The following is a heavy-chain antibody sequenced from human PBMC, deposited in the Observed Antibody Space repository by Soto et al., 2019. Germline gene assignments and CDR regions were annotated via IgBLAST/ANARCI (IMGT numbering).Heavy chain of an antibody. V-gene: IGHV3-20*04. Sequence: EVELVESGGGVVRPGGSLRLSCAASGFRFDDFGMSWVRQAPGKGLEWVSGITWNSGSTGYADSVKGRFRISRDNAKNSLYVQMGSLRAEVSPFYYCARDGGVAVAVDAFDLWGQGTMVTVSS. J-gene: IGHJ3*01. CDR1: GFRFDDFG. D-gene: IGHD6-19*01. CDR3: ARDGGVAVAVDAFDL. CDR2: ITWNSGST.